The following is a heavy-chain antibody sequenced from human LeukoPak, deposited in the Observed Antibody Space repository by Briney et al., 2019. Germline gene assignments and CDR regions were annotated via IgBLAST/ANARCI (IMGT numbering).Heavy chain of an antibody. CDR3: ARKYNFAFDI. D-gene: IGHD1-14*01. CDR2: ISTSSNTI. CDR1: GFTFSDYY. Sequence: PGGSLRLSCAASGFTFSDYYMSWIRQAPGKGLEWVSYISTSSNTIYYADSVKGRFTISRDNAKNSVYLQMNSLRAEDTAIYYCARKYNFAFDIWGHGTMVTVSS. J-gene: IGHJ3*02. V-gene: IGHV3-11*04.